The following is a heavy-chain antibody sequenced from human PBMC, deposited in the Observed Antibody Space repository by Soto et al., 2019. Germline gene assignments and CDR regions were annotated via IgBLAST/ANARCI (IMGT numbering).Heavy chain of an antibody. CDR1: GGSISSSSYY. Sequence: SETLSLTCTVSGGSISSSSYYWGWIRQPPXKGLEWIGSIYYSGSTYYNPSLKSRVTISVDTSKNQFSLKLSSVTAADTAVYYCARHSRGMDSSSPYDDAFDIWGQGTMVTVSS. J-gene: IGHJ3*02. D-gene: IGHD6-6*01. CDR2: IYYSGST. V-gene: IGHV4-39*01. CDR3: ARHSRGMDSSSPYDDAFDI.